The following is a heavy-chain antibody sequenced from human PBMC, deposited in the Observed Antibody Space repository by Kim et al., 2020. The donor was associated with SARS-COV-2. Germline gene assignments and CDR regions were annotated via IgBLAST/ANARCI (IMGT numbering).Heavy chain of an antibody. J-gene: IGHJ4*02. CDR3: ARVRSFFGVVRNFDY. V-gene: IGHV4-31*02. D-gene: IGHD3-3*01. Sequence: NPSLQSRVTISVDTSKNQFSLKLSSVTAEDTAVYYCARVRSFFGVVRNFDYWGQGTLVTVSS.